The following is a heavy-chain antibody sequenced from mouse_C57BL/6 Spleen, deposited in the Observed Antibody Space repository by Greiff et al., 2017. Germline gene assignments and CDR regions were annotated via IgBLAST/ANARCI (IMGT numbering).Heavy chain of an antibody. J-gene: IGHJ4*01. V-gene: IGHV1-54*01. CDR2: INPGGGDT. Sequence: QVQLQQSGAELVRPGTSVKVSCKASGFAFTNYLIEWVQQRPGQGLEWIGVINPGGGDTNYKEKFKGRATITADKSSNTAYMQLSSLTSEDTAVYYCARGGNYGRYDAMDYWGQGTSVTVSS. D-gene: IGHD2-1*01. CDR3: ARGGNYGRYDAMDY. CDR1: GFAFTNYL.